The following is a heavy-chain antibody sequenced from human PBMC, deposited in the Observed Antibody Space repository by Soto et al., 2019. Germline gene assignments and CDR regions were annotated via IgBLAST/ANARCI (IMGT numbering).Heavy chain of an antibody. CDR2: IYSGGST. J-gene: IGHJ6*02. Sequence: PGGSLRLFIPSAWFTVSSNYMICVRQPACESLEWFSVIYSGGSTYYADSVKGRFTIYRDNSKNTLYLQMNSLRAEDTAVYYCARDRFDSSSSLGYYYGMDVWGQGTTVTVSS. V-gene: IGHV3-53*01. CDR1: WFTVSSNY. CDR3: ARDRFDSSSSLGYYYGMDV. D-gene: IGHD6-6*01.